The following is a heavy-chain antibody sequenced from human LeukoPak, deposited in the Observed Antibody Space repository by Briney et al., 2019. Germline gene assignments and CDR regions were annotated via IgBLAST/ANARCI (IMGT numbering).Heavy chain of an antibody. Sequence: PSETLSLTCAVSSYSISSGYYWGWIRPPPGKGLEWIGSIYHSGRTYYNRSIKRGVTISVDMFKNQFSLKLSSVTAADTAVYYCARSTGPSVVAAKAFFDYWGQGTLVTVSS. CDR2: IYHSGRT. V-gene: IGHV4-38-2*01. CDR3: ARSTGPSVVAAKAFFDY. D-gene: IGHD2-15*01. J-gene: IGHJ4*02. CDR1: SYSISSGYY.